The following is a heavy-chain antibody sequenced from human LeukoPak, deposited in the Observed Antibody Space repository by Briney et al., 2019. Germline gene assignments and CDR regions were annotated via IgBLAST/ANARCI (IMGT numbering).Heavy chain of an antibody. CDR3: ATDRPYITSWYGCSTP. V-gene: IGHV3-23*01. CDR2: LSDSGGGT. CDR1: GFTFSHYG. Sequence: GGSLRLSCAASGFTFSHYGMSWVRQAPGKGLEWVSTLSDSGGGTYYADSVKGRFTISRDNSRNTLYLQMHSLRVEDTAVYYCATDRPYITSWYGCSTPWGQGTLVTVSS. D-gene: IGHD3-10*01. J-gene: IGHJ5*02.